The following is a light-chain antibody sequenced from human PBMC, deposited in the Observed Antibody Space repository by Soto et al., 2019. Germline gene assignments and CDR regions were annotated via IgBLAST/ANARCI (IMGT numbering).Light chain of an antibody. J-gene: IGKJ1*01. V-gene: IGKV1-39*01. CDR1: QSISSW. CDR2: AAS. CDR3: QQSYNSRT. Sequence: DIQMTQSPSTLSASVGDRVTITCRASQSISSWLAWYQQKPGKAPKLLIYAASSLQGGVPSRFSGSGSGTDFTLTISSLQPEDFATYYCQQSYNSRTFGRGTKVDIK.